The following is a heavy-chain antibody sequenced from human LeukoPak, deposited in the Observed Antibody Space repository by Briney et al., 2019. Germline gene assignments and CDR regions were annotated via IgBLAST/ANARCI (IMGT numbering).Heavy chain of an antibody. CDR1: GFAFNSYA. CDR2: IFGSGGSA. Sequence: GGSLRLSCAASGFAFNSYAMYWVRQAPGKGLEWVSGIFGSGGSAHYADSVKGRFTISRDNSKNTVYLQMDSLRVEDTAVYYCGKTTTGYSSGRYPGWPVDYWGQGTLVTVSS. CDR3: GKTTTGYSSGRYPGWPVDY. J-gene: IGHJ4*02. V-gene: IGHV3-23*01. D-gene: IGHD6-19*01.